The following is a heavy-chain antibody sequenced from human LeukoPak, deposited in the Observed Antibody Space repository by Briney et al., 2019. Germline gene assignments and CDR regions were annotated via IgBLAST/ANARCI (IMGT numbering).Heavy chain of an antibody. CDR3: ARESGSYEAYFDY. CDR2: IFPIFATA. V-gene: IGHV1-69*15. CDR1: GGTFSSYA. Sequence: SSVKVSCKASGGTFSSYAISWVRQAPGQGLEWMGRIFPIFATANYAQKFQGRVTITADESTSTAYMDLSSLRSEDTAVYYCARESGSYEAYFDYWGQGTMVTVSS. D-gene: IGHD1-26*01. J-gene: IGHJ4*02.